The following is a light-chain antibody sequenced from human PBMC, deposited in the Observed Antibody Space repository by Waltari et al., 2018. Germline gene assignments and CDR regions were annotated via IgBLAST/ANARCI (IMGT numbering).Light chain of an antibody. Sequence: ASQSLRKWYLAGVPKNPGQAPSLHIYGAASKAARIPDMFSGSGSVSDFTLTINRLEPDDFAVYCCQQYGSSILYTFGQGTKLEIK. J-gene: IGKJ2*01. V-gene: IGKV3-20*01. CDR3: QQYGSSILYT. CDR1: QSLRKWY. CDR2: GAA.